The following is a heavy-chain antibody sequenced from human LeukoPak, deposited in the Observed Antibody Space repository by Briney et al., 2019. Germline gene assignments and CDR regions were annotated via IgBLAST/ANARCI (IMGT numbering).Heavy chain of an antibody. Sequence: SETLSLTCAVSGVSFSAFHWTWIRQPPGQGLEWIGEINGSGKTNYNPSLKSRVTISVDTSKNQFSLKMTSVTAADTAVYYCARVMGAANFDYWGQGTLVTVSS. V-gene: IGHV4-34*01. D-gene: IGHD1-26*01. CDR3: ARVMGAANFDY. CDR2: INGSGKT. CDR1: GVSFSAFH. J-gene: IGHJ4*02.